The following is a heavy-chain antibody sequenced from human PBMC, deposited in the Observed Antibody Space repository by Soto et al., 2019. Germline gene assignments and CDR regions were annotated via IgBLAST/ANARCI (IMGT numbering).Heavy chain of an antibody. D-gene: IGHD4-4*01. CDR3: AREDSMRFPSVSDF. Sequence: GSLRLSCRVSGCTFNNYGISWVRQTPGKGLEWISSVSKSNNTYYSDSVKGRFTIARDNAKNSVSLQRNTLRAEDTAFYYCAREDSMRFPSVSDFWGQGALVTVSS. J-gene: IGHJ4*02. V-gene: IGHV3-21*01. CDR2: VSKSNNT. CDR1: GCTFNNYG.